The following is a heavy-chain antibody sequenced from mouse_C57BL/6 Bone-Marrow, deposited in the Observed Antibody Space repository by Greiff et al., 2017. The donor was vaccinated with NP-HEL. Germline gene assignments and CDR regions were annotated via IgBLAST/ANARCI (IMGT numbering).Heavy chain of an antibody. CDR2: ISYSGST. CDR1: GYSITSGYD. D-gene: IGHD1-1*01. Sequence: DVQLQESGPGMVKPSQSLSLTCTVTGYSITSGYDWHWIRHFPGNKLEWMGYISYSGSTNYNPSLKSRISITHDTSKNHFFLKLNSVTTEDTATYYCARDPFLYYYGSSYAMDYWGQGTSVTVSS. CDR3: ARDPFLYYYGSSYAMDY. V-gene: IGHV3-1*01. J-gene: IGHJ4*01.